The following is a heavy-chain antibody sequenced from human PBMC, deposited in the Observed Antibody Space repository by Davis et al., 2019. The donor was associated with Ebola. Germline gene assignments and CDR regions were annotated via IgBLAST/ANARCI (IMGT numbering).Heavy chain of an antibody. CDR3: AKHYSGSYCQDS. V-gene: IGHV3-23*01. CDR2: FPGSGGGP. Sequence: GESLKISCAASGFTFSTNYMSWVRQAPGKGLEWASTFPGSGGGPSYADSVKGRFTFSRDNSQSTLYLHMNSLRVEDTAIYYCAKHYSGSYCQDSWGQGTLVTVSS. CDR1: GFTFSTNY. J-gene: IGHJ4*02. D-gene: IGHD1-26*01.